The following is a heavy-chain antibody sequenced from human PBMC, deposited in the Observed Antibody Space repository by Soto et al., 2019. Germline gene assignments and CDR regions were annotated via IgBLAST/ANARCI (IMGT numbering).Heavy chain of an antibody. J-gene: IGHJ6*03. Sequence: EVQLVESGGGLVKPGGSLRLSCAASGFTFSNAWMSWVRQAPGKGLEWVGRIKSKTDGGTTDYAAPVKGRFTISRDDSKNTLYLQMNSLKTEDTAVYYCTTGPGLRDYFYYYYYYMDVWGKGTTVTVSS. CDR1: GFTFSNAW. CDR2: IKSKTDGGTT. D-gene: IGHD4-17*01. CDR3: TTGPGLRDYFYYYYYYMDV. V-gene: IGHV3-15*01.